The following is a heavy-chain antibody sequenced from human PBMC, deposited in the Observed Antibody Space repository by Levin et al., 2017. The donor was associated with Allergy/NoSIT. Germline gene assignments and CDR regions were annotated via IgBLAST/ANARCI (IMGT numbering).Heavy chain of an antibody. J-gene: IGHJ4*02. V-gene: IGHV2-5*02. CDR1: SLTTRPVG. D-gene: IGHD1-1*01. CDR3: AHRRSGYNWDDGDFDY. CDR2: IYWDDDK. Sequence: SLTTRPVGVGWIRQPPGKALELLALIYWDDDKRYRPSLRSRLTITKDNSKNQVVLTVTNMDPDDTATYYCAHRRSGYNWDDGDFDYWGQGTLVTVSS.